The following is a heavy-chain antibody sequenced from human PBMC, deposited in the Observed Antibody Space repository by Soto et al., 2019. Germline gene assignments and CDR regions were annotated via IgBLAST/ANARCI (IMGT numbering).Heavy chain of an antibody. J-gene: IGHJ3*01. V-gene: IGHV4-31*03. Sequence: QVQLQESGPGLVKPSQTLSLTCTVSGGSISSGGYYWSWIRQHPEKGLEWIGYIYYIGSTYYNPSLKSRVTISVDTSKNQFSLKLSSVTAADTAVYYCARYFMVRGVMSAFDLWGQGTMVTVSS. CDR2: IYYIGST. CDR1: GGSISSGGYY. CDR3: ARYFMVRGVMSAFDL. D-gene: IGHD3-10*01.